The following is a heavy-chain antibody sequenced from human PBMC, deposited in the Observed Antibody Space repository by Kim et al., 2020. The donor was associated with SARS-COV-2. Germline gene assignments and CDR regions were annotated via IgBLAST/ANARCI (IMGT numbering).Heavy chain of an antibody. CDR1: GYTFTSYG. D-gene: IGHD6-13*01. CDR2: ISAYNGNT. Sequence: ASVKVSCKASGYTFTSYGISWVRQAPGQGLEWMGWISAYNGNTNYAQKLQGRVTMTTDTSTSTAYMELRSLRSDDTAVYYCARASGRAVGSSRRYYYYYYGMDVWGQGTTVTVSS. CDR3: ARASGRAVGSSRRYYYYYYGMDV. V-gene: IGHV1-18*01. J-gene: IGHJ6*02.